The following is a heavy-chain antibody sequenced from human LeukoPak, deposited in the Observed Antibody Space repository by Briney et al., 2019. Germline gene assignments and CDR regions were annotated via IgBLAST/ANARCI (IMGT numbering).Heavy chain of an antibody. CDR2: IYPGDSDT. Sequence: GESLKISCKGSGHSFTSYYIGWVRQMPGKGLEWMGIIYPGDSDTRYSPSFQGQVTISADKSINAAYLQWSSLKASDTAMYYCARVVGDNWFDPWGQGTLVTVSS. CDR1: GHSFTSYY. D-gene: IGHD2-15*01. CDR3: ARVVGDNWFDP. J-gene: IGHJ5*02. V-gene: IGHV5-51*01.